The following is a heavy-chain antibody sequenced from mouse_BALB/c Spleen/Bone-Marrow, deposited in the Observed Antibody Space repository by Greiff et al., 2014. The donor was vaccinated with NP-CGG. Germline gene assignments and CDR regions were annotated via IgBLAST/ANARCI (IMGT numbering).Heavy chain of an antibody. CDR1: GYTFTSYW. D-gene: IGHD4-1*02. V-gene: IGHV1S22*01. Sequence: LQQPGSELVRPGASVKLSCKASGYTFTSYWMHWVKQRPGQGLEWIGNIYPGSGSTNYDEKFKSKATLTVDTSSSTAYMQLSSLTSEDSAVYYCTREEPTGTGGDYWGQGTTLTVSS. CDR2: IYPGSGST. CDR3: TREEPTGTGGDY. J-gene: IGHJ2*01.